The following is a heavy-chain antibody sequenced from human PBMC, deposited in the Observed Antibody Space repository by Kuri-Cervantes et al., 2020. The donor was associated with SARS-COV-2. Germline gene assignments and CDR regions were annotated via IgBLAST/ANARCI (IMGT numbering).Heavy chain of an antibody. V-gene: IGHV3-9*01. D-gene: IGHD3-10*01. CDR1: GFTFDDYA. J-gene: IGHJ6*02. CDR3: ARDYMVRDSHGMDV. Sequence: LKISCAASGFTFDDYAMHWVRQAPGKGLEWVSGISWNSGSIGYADSVKGRFTISRDNAKNSLYLQMNSLRAEDTAVYYCARDYMVRDSHGMDVWGQGTTVTVSS. CDR2: ISWNSGSI.